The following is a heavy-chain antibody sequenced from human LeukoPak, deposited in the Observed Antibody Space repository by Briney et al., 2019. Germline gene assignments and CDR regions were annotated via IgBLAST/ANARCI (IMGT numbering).Heavy chain of an antibody. CDR3: ARSKKKFDY. CDR2: IDPSDGST. J-gene: IGHJ4*02. CDR1: GYTFTSYY. V-gene: IGHV1-46*01. Sequence: EASVKVSCKASGYTFTSYYMHWVRQAPGQGLEWMGIIDPSDGSTSCAQKFQGRVTMTRDRSTSTVYMELSSLRSEDTAVHYCARSKKKFDYWGQGTLVTVSS.